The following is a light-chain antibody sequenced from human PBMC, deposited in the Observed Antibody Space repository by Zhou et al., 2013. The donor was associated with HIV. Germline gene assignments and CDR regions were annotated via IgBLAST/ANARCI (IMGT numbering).Light chain of an antibody. CDR3: QQYNNWPPMYT. CDR2: GTS. J-gene: IGKJ2*01. CDR1: QSVNND. Sequence: VMTQSPATLSVSPGERATLSCRASQSVNNDLAWYQQQPGQAPRLLIYGTSTRAAGIPAKFSGSGFGTEFTLTISSLQSEDFAVYYCQQYNNWPPMYTFGQGTKLEIK. V-gene: IGKV3-15*01.